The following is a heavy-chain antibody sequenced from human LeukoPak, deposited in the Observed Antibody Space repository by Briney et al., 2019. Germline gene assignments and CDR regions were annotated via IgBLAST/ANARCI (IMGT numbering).Heavy chain of an antibody. V-gene: IGHV1-69*05. Sequence: SVKVSCKASGGTFSSYEISWVRQAPGQGLEWMGGIIPMFGTAKYAQKFQGRVTITTDKSTSTAYMELSSLRSDDTAVYYCARVGNHDYGDLYWGQGTLVTVSS. CDR3: ARVGNHDYGDLY. CDR1: GGTFSSYE. J-gene: IGHJ4*02. D-gene: IGHD4-17*01. CDR2: IIPMFGTA.